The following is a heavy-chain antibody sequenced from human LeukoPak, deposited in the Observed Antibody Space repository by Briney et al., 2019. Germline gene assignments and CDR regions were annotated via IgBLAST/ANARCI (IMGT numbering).Heavy chain of an antibody. CDR1: GGSFSGYY. V-gene: IGHV4-34*01. J-gene: IGHJ6*03. D-gene: IGHD1-20*01. Sequence: SETLSLTCAVYGGSFSGYYWSWIRQPPGKGLEWIGEINHSGSTYYNPSLKSRVTISVDTSKNQFSLKLSSVTAADTAVYYCAREVTGTTNYYYYYYMDVWGKGTTVTVSS. CDR2: INHSGST. CDR3: AREVTGTTNYYYYYYMDV.